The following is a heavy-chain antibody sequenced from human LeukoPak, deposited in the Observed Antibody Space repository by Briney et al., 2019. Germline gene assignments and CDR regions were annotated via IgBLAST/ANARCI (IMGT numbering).Heavy chain of an antibody. CDR3: ARGPIVGATTLDY. J-gene: IGHJ4*02. CDR2: IYTSGST. D-gene: IGHD1-26*01. Sequence: PSETLSLTCTVSGGSISSGSYYWSWIRQPAGKGLEWIGRIYTSGSTNYNPSLKSRVTISVDTSKNQFSLKLSSVTAADTAVYYCARGPIVGATTLDYWGQGTLVTVSS. V-gene: IGHV4-61*02. CDR1: GGSISSGSYY.